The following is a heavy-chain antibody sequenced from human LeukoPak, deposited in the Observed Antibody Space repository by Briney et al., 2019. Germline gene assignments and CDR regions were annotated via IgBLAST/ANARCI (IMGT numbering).Heavy chain of an antibody. Sequence: GGSLRLSCAASGFTFSGYAMHWVRQAPRKGLEYVSAISTTGGRTYYVNSVRGRFTISRDNSKNTLYLQMGSLRTEDTAVYYCARGSGWPTTHHLDYWGQGTLVTVSS. D-gene: IGHD6-19*01. CDR1: GFTFSGYA. J-gene: IGHJ4*02. CDR2: ISTTGGRT. V-gene: IGHV3-64*01. CDR3: ARGSGWPTTHHLDY.